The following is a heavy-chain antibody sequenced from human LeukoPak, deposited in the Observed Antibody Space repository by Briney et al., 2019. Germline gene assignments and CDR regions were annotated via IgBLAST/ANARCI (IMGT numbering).Heavy chain of an antibody. J-gene: IGHJ4*02. D-gene: IGHD6-13*01. Sequence: SETLSLTCTVSGGSISSSNYYWGWIRQPPGKGLEWIGSIYYSGSTYYNPSLKSRVTISVDTSKNQFSLKLSSVTAADTAVYYCARDPRRLEAAGTDWGQGTLVTVSS. CDR2: IYYSGST. V-gene: IGHV4-39*07. CDR1: GGSISSSNYY. CDR3: ARDPRRLEAAGTD.